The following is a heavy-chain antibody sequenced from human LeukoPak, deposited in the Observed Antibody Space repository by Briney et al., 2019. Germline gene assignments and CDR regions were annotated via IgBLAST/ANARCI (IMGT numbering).Heavy chain of an antibody. V-gene: IGHV3-20*04. CDR3: ARDLESGYSSADDAFDI. D-gene: IGHD6-19*01. CDR2: INWNGGST. CDR1: GFTFDDYG. J-gene: IGHJ3*02. Sequence: GGSLRLSCAASGFTFDDYGMSWVRQAPGKGLEWVSGINWNGGSTGYADSVKGRFTISRDNAKNSLYLQMNSLRAEDTALYYCARDLESGYSSADDAFDIWGQGTMVTVSS.